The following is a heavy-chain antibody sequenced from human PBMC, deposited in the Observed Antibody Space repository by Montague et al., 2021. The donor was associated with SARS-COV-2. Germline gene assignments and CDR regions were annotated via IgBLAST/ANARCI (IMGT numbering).Heavy chain of an antibody. D-gene: IGHD2-2*01. CDR2: IYYRGST. CDR3: ARQGDQLLLEYWFDP. J-gene: IGHJ5*02. Sequence: SETLSLTSTVSGGSINSSSYYWGWIRQPPGKGLEWIGSIYYRGSTYYXRSLKSRVTISVDTSKNQFSLKLSSVTAADTAVYYCARQGDQLLLEYWFDPWGQGTLVTVSS. CDR1: GGSINSSSYY. V-gene: IGHV4-39*01.